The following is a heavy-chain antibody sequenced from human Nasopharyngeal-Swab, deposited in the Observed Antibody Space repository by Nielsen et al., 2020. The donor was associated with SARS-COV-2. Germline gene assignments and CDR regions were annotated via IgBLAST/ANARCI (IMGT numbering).Heavy chain of an antibody. CDR1: GFNVSRFD. V-gene: IGHV3-30-3*01. Sequence: GESLKISCAASGFNVSRFDMHWVRQAPVKGLQWMAFISYDGSIQYYADSVKGRFTISRDTSKNTLYLHMNNLRPEETAVYYCARGAVAGRNAFDIWGQGTMVTVSS. J-gene: IGHJ3*02. CDR3: ARGAVAGRNAFDI. CDR2: ISYDGSIQ. D-gene: IGHD6-19*01.